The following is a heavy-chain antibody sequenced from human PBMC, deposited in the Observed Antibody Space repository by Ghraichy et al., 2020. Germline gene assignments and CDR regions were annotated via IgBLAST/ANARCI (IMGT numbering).Heavy chain of an antibody. CDR2: IHYNGGT. CDR3: RGSGAYSAPPDY. Sequence: SQTLSLTCTVSGVSISAYYWAWLRQPPGKGLEWIGYIHYNGGTNSNPSLRSRLTMSVDASRNQVSLELTSVTAADTAVYYCRGSGAYSAPPDYWGQGSLVTVSS. CDR1: GVSISAYY. V-gene: IGHV4-59*01. J-gene: IGHJ4*02. D-gene: IGHD3-22*01.